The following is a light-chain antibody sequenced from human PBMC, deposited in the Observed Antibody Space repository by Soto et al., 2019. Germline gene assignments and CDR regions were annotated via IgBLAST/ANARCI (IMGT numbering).Light chain of an antibody. J-gene: IGKJ4*01. CDR2: DAS. V-gene: IGKV1-33*01. CDR3: QQVKTYPRT. CDR1: QDITNY. Sequence: DIQMTQSPSSLSASVGDRVTMTCQATQDITNYLHWYQQKPGKAPKLLIHDASNLEAGVPSRFSGSGSGTQFTLTIDSLQPEDFATYYCQQVKTYPRTFGGGTKVDIK.